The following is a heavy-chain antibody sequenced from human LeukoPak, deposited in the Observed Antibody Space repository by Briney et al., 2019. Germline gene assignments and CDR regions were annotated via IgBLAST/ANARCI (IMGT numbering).Heavy chain of an antibody. CDR3: ASGSSSFNYYYYYMDV. CDR1: GGSFSGYY. CDR2: INHSGST. D-gene: IGHD6-6*01. Sequence: SETLSLTCAAYGGSFSGYYWSWIRQPPGKGLEWIGEINHSGSTNYNPSLKSRVTISVDTSKNQFSLKLSSVTAADTAVYYCASGSSSFNYYYYYMDVWGKGTTVTVSS. V-gene: IGHV4-34*01. J-gene: IGHJ6*03.